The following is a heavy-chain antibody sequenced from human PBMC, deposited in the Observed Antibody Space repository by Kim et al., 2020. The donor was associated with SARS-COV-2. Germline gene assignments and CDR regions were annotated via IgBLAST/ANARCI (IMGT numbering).Heavy chain of an antibody. D-gene: IGHD2-15*01. CDR2: IYYSGST. CDR1: GGSISSGDYY. J-gene: IGHJ5*02. CDR3: ARVYCSGGSCYSGVGWFDP. V-gene: IGHV4-30-4*01. Sequence: SETLSLTCTVSGGSISSGDYYWSWIRQPPGKGLEWIGYIYYSGSTYYNPSLKSRVTISVDTSKNQFSLKLSSVTAADTAVYYCARVYCSGGSCYSGVGWFDPWGQGTLVTVSS.